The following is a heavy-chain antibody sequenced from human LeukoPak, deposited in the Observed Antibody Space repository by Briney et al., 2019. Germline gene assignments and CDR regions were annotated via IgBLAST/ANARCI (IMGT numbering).Heavy chain of an antibody. V-gene: IGHV1-18*01. CDR1: GYTFTSYG. D-gene: IGHD3-9*01. CDR3: ARTYYDILTGYYSYYYYMDV. J-gene: IGHJ6*03. CDR2: ISAYNGNT. Sequence: GASVKVSCKASGYTFTSYGISWVRQAPGQGLEWMGWISAYNGNTNYAQKLQGRVTMTTDTSTSTAYMELRSLRSDDTAVYYCARTYYDILTGYYSYYYYMDVWGKGTTVTVSS.